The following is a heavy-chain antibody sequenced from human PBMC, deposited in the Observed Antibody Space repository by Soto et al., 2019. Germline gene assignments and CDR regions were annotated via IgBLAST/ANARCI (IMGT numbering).Heavy chain of an antibody. J-gene: IGHJ6*02. V-gene: IGHV1-69*12. CDR3: ARHPVSGSYAYYYGMDV. CDR1: GGTFSSYA. CDR2: IIPIFGTA. D-gene: IGHD1-26*01. Sequence: QVQLVQSGAEVKKPGSSVKVSCKASGGTFSSYAISWVRQAPGQGLEWMGGIIPIFGTANYAQKFQGRVTITADECTGTAYMELSSLRSEDTAVYYCARHPVSGSYAYYYGMDVWGQGTTVTVSS.